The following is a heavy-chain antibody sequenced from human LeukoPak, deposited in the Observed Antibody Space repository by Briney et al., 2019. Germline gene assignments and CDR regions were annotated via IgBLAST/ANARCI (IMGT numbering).Heavy chain of an antibody. CDR1: GFTFSSYA. V-gene: IGHV3-23*01. J-gene: IGHJ5*02. CDR2: ISGGGVTT. CDR3: ARESPVAAVGRSWFDP. Sequence: GGSLRLSCAASGFTFSSYAMTWVRQAPGKGLEWVSTISGGGVTTYYADSVKGRLTISRDNSKNTVSLQMNSLRDDDTAVYFCARESPVAAVGRSWFDPWGQGTLVTVSS. D-gene: IGHD6-13*01.